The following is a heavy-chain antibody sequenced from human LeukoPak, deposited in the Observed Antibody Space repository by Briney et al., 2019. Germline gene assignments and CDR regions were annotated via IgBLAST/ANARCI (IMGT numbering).Heavy chain of an antibody. CDR1: GFTFSSYA. V-gene: IGHV3-23*01. CDR2: ISGSGGST. J-gene: IGHJ4*02. D-gene: IGHD2-2*01. Sequence: GGSLRLSCAASGFTFSSYAMSWVRQAPGKGLEWVSAISGSGGSTYYADSVKGRFTISRDNSKNTLYLQMNSLRAEDTAVYYCAKDSDIVVVPAARFDYWGQGTLVAVSS. CDR3: AKDSDIVVVPAARFDY.